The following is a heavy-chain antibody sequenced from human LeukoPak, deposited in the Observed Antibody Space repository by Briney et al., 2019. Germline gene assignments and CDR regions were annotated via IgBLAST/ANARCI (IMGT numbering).Heavy chain of an antibody. V-gene: IGHV3-48*03. D-gene: IGHD3-3*01. CDR2: ISPSGNTV. CDR3: ARDFWGAYRVDYFDY. CDR1: GFTFSRYE. J-gene: IGHJ4*02. Sequence: GGSLRLSCAVSGFTFSRYEMHWVRQAPGKGLEWISYISPSGNTVYYADSVKGRFTISRDNAKKSLYLQMNSLRAEDTAVYYCARDFWGAYRVDYFDYWGQGTLVTVSS.